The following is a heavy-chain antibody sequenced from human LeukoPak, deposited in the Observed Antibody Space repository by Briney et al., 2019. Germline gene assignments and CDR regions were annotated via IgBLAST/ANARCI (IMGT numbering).Heavy chain of an antibody. CDR1: GFTFSSFP. CDR3: SRDPRLLDY. D-gene: IGHD6-25*01. Sequence: GGSLRLSCAPSGFTFSSFPLTWVRHRPGKGLEWVSTISGSASRTYYADSVKGRFTISRDMSNSTLFLQMNSLRVEDTAVYYCSRDPRLLDYWGQGTLLTVSS. J-gene: IGHJ4*02. CDR2: ISGSASRT. V-gene: IGHV3-23*01.